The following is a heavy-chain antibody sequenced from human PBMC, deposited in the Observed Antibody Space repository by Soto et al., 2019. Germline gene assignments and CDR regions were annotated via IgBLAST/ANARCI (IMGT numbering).Heavy chain of an antibody. CDR3: ARSVEGHFDY. J-gene: IGHJ4*02. Sequence: EVQLVESGGGLVQPGGSLRLSCAASGFTFRIYSMNWIRQAPGKGLDWVSYMTSDMKTIHYADSVKGRFTISRDNARRSVYLQMTSLGDEDTAVYYCARSVEGHFDYWGQGTLVTVSS. CDR1: GFTFRIYS. D-gene: IGHD6-19*01. V-gene: IGHV3-48*02. CDR2: MTSDMKTI.